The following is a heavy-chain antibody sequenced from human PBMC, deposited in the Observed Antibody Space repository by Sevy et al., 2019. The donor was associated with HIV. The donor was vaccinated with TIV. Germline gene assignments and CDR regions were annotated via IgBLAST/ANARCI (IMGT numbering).Heavy chain of an antibody. V-gene: IGHV3-30-3*01. D-gene: IGHD3-22*01. CDR1: GFTFSSYA. CDR2: ISYDGSNK. Sequence: GGSLRLSCADSGFTFSSYAMHWVRQAPGKGLEWVAVISYDGSNKYYADSVKGRFTISRDNSKNTLYLQMNSLRAEDTAVYYCARDPNYYDSSGYHYFDYWGQGTLVTVSS. CDR3: ARDPNYYDSSGYHYFDY. J-gene: IGHJ4*02.